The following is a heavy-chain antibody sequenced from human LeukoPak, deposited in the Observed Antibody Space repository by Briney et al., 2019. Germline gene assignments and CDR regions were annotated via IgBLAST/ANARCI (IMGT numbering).Heavy chain of an antibody. J-gene: IGHJ4*02. CDR2: IYTSGST. D-gene: IGHD3-10*01. CDR3: ARDSGSDYGSGSYPAYYFDY. V-gene: IGHV4-4*07. Sequence: PSETLSLTCTVSGGSISSYYWSWIRQPAGKGLEWIGRIYTSGSTNYNPSLKSRVTMSVDTSKNQFSLKLSSVTAADTAVYYCARDSGSDYGSGSYPAYYFDYWGQGTLVTVSS. CDR1: GGSISSYY.